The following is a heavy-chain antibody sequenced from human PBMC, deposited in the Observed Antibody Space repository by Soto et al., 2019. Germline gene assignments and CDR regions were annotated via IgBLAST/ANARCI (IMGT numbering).Heavy chain of an antibody. D-gene: IGHD2-8*01. V-gene: IGHV3-74*01. Sequence: EVQLVESGGGLVQPGKALRLSCAASGFTFSKYWMHWVRQAPGKGPVWVSYISSDGTTTDYADSVKGRFTISRDNAKNTQYLQMDRRRVEDTAVYYCAIQDCTNDVCLEAAVTVGGALEYWGQGAQVTVSS. CDR1: GFTFSKYW. J-gene: IGHJ4*02. CDR3: AIQDCTNDVCLEAAVTVGGALEY. CDR2: ISSDGTTT.